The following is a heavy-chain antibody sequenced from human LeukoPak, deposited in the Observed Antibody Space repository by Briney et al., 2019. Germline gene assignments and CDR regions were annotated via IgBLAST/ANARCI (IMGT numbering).Heavy chain of an antibody. D-gene: IGHD3-10*01. CDR1: GGSISSYY. CDR2: MHSSGST. Sequence: SETRSLTCTVSGGSISSYYWSWIRQPAGKGLEWIGRMHSSGSTNYNPSIKSRVTMSLDTSKNQFSLKVDSVTAADTAMYYCAREAVHYGSGSHDYWGQGTLVAVSS. CDR3: AREAVHYGSGSHDY. J-gene: IGHJ4*02. V-gene: IGHV4-4*07.